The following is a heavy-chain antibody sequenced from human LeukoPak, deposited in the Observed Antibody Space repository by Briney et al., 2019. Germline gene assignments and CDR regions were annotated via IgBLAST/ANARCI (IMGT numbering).Heavy chain of an antibody. J-gene: IGHJ3*02. V-gene: IGHV3-48*03. CDR2: ISASGRDI. CDR1: GFTFSSYE. CDR3: ARDIEPDAFDI. D-gene: IGHD1-14*01. Sequence: GGSLRLSCAASGFTFSSYEMNWVRQAPGKGLEWVSYISASGRDIYYADSVKGRFTISRDIARNSLYLQMNSLRAEDTAFYYCARDIEPDAFDIWGQGTMVTVSS.